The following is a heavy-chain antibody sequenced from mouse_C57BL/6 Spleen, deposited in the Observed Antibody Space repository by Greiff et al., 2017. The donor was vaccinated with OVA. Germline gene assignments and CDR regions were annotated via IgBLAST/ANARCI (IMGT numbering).Heavy chain of an antibody. D-gene: IGHD1-1*01. CDR1: GYTFTSYD. V-gene: IGHV1-85*01. CDR3: ARHGSSYYYAMDY. CDR2: IYPRDGST. Sequence: VQLQESGPELVKPGASVKLSCKASGYTFTSYDINWVKQRPGQGLEWIGWIYPRDGSTKYNEKFKGKATLTVDTSSSTAYMELHSLTSEDSAVYFCARHGSSYYYAMDYWGQGTSVTVSS. J-gene: IGHJ4*01.